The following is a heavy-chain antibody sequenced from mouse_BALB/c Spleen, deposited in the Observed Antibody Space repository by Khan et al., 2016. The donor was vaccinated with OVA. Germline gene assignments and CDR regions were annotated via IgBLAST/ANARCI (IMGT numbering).Heavy chain of an antibody. J-gene: IGHJ3*01. CDR1: GYTFTSYY. D-gene: IGHD1-1*02. Sequence: VQLQESGAELVKPGASVRLSYKASGYTFTSYYLYWVKQRPGQGLEWIGDINPSNGGTNFNEKFKTKATLTVDKSSSTAYMELSSLTSEDSAVYYCTRSGYGTLGYWGQGTLVTVSA. CDR3: TRSGYGTLGY. V-gene: IGHV1S81*02. CDR2: INPSNGGT.